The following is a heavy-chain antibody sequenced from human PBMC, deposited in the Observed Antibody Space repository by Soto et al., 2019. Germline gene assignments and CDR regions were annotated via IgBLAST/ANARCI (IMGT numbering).Heavy chain of an antibody. V-gene: IGHV1-69*01. CDR1: GGTFSSYA. D-gene: IGHD4-4*01. J-gene: IGHJ5*02. CDR2: IIPIFGTA. CDR3: ARVRNTDYNNQGWFDP. Sequence: QVQLVQSGAEVKKPGSSVKVSCKASGGTFSSYAISWVRQAPGQGLEWMGGIIPIFGTANYAQKFEGRVTITADESTRTGYMELSSLKSEDTAVYYCARVRNTDYNNQGWFDPWGQGTLVTVSS.